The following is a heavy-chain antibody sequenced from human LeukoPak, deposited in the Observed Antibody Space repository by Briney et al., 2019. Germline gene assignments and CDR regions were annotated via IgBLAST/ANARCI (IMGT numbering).Heavy chain of an antibody. V-gene: IGHV3-21*01. D-gene: IGHD6-19*01. J-gene: IGHJ3*02. CDR3: ARASGYTSGWYDDAFDI. CDR2: ISSSSSYI. CDR1: GFTFSSYW. Sequence: GGSLRLSCAASGFTFSSYWMSWVRQAPGKGLEWVSSISSSSSYIYYADSVKGRFTISRDNAKNSLYLQMNSLRAEDTAVYYCARASGYTSGWYDDAFDIWGQGTMVTVSS.